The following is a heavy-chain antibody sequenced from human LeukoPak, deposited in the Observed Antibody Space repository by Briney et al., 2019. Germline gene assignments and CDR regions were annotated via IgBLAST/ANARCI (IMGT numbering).Heavy chain of an antibody. J-gene: IGHJ5*02. Sequence: GASVKVSCKVSGYTLTELSMHWVRQAPGKGLEWMGGFDPEDGEAIYAQKFQGRVTMTEDTSTDTAYMELSSLRSEDTAVYYCATARVGATQSWFDPWGQGTLVTVSS. V-gene: IGHV1-24*01. D-gene: IGHD1-26*01. CDR2: FDPEDGEA. CDR3: ATARVGATQSWFDP. CDR1: GYTLTELS.